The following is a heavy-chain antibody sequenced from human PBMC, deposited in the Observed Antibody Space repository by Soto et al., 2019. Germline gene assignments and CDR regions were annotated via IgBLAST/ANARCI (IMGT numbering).Heavy chain of an antibody. V-gene: IGHV3-64*02. CDR2: ISSDGNST. CDR3: ARGRIPYGLDV. Sequence: GGSLRLSCVASGFTFSGYPMHWVRQAPGKGLEYVSAISSDGNSTFHADSVRGRFTTSRDNLKNTLYLQMGSLRVDDMAVYYCARGRIPYGLDVWGQGTAVTVSS. CDR1: GFTFSGYP. J-gene: IGHJ6*02. D-gene: IGHD2-21*01.